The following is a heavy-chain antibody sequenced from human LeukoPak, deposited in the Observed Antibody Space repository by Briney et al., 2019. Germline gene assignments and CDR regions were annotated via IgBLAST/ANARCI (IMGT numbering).Heavy chain of an antibody. D-gene: IGHD2-2*01. CDR3: ARDSPYCTSSDCYLDY. Sequence: DSLKGRFTISRDNAKNSLFLQLSSLRVEDTAVYYCARDSPYCTSSDCYLDYWGQGTLATVSS. V-gene: IGHV3-7*01. J-gene: IGHJ4*02.